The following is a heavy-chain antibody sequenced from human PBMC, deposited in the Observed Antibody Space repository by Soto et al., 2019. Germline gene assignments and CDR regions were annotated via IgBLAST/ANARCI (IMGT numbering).Heavy chain of an antibody. CDR3: VRSFGVAAAGPFDY. J-gene: IGHJ4*02. CDR1: GGSISSYY. CDR2: IYYSGST. V-gene: IGHV4-59*12. D-gene: IGHD6-13*01. Sequence: SETLSLTCTVSGGSISSYYWSWIRQPPGKGLEWIGYIYYSGSTYYNPSLKSRVTISVDTSKNQFSLKLSSVTAADTAVYYCVRSFGVAAAGPFDYWGQGTLVTVSS.